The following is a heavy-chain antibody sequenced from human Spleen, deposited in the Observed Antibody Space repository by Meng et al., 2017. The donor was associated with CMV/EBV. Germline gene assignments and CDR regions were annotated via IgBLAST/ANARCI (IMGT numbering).Heavy chain of an antibody. V-gene: IGHV1-2*02. D-gene: IGHD2-2*01. CDR3: AREREYCSSTSCSYYYYYGMDV. J-gene: IGHJ6*02. CDR2: INPNSGGT. Sequence: ASVKVSCKASGYTFTGYYMHWVRQAPGQGLEWMGWINPNSGGTNYAQKFQGRVTMTRDTSISTAYMERSRLRSDDTAVYYCAREREYCSSTSCSYYYYYGMDVWGQGTTVTVSS. CDR1: GYTFTGYY.